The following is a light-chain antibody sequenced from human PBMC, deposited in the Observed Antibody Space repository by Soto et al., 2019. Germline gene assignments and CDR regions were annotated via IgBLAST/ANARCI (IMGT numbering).Light chain of an antibody. V-gene: IGLV2-11*01. CDR3: CSYAGSDHVV. CDR1: SSDFGGYNY. J-gene: IGLJ2*01. CDR2: DVS. Sequence: QSALTQPRSVSGSPGQSVTISCTGTSSDFGGYNYVSWYLQHPGKAPKLIIYDVSKRPSGVPDRFSGSKSGNTASLTISGLQAEDEADYYCCSYAGSDHVVFGGGTKLTVL.